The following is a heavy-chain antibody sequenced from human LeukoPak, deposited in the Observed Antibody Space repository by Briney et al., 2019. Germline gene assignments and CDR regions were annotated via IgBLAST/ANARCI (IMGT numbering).Heavy chain of an antibody. V-gene: IGHV4-61*02. Sequence: PSQTLSLTCIVPGGSISSGSYYWSWIRQPAGKGLEWIGRIYTSGSTNYNPSLKSRVTISVDTSKNQFSLKLSSVTAADTAVYYCAREHYYDRIPCWFDPWGQGTLVTVSS. CDR3: AREHYYDRIPCWFDP. CDR1: GGSISSGSYY. D-gene: IGHD3-22*01. J-gene: IGHJ5*02. CDR2: IYTSGST.